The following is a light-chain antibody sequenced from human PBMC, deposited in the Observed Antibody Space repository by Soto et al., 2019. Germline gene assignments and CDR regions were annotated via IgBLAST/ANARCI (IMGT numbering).Light chain of an antibody. V-gene: IGLV2-8*01. Sequence: QSVLTQPPSASGSPGQSVTISCTGTSRDIGGYDFVSWYQQHPGKVPKLLIYDVIKRPSGVPDRFSGSKSGNTASLTVSGLQTDDEADYYCSSYGGSNNLLFGGGTKLTVL. CDR1: SRDIGGYDF. CDR2: DVI. CDR3: SSYGGSNNLL. J-gene: IGLJ2*01.